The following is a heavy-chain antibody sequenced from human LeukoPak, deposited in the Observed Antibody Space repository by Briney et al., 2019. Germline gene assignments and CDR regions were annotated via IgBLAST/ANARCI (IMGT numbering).Heavy chain of an antibody. V-gene: IGHV4-34*01. D-gene: IGHD3-22*01. CDR1: GGSFSGYY. J-gene: IGHJ6*02. Sequence: RSETLSLTCAVYGGSFSGYYWSWIRQPPGKGLEWIGEINHSGSTNYNPSLKSRVTISVDTSKNQFSLKLSSVTAADTAVYYCELVVTRYGMDVWGQGTTVTVSS. CDR3: ELVVTRYGMDV. CDR2: INHSGST.